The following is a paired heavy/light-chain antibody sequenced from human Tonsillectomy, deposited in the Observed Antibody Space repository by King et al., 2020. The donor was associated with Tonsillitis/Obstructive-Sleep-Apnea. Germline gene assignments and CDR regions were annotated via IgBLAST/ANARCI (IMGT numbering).Heavy chain of an antibody. Sequence: QVPVVESGGGVVQPGRSLRLSCAASAITFNSYSIHWVRQAPGKGPEWVALMSYDGTKTYYADSVKGRFTVSRDTSKNTVYLQMNSLRGEDTAVYYCARDPSSYVSGGVYYSGMDVWGQGTTVTVSS. CDR3: ARDPSSYVSGGVYYSGMDV. CDR2: MSYDGTKT. J-gene: IGHJ6*02. V-gene: IGHV3-30*04. CDR1: AITFNSYS. D-gene: IGHD3-10*01.
Light chain of an antibody. CDR2: SNN. CDR1: SSNMGSNT. J-gene: IGLJ3*02. CDR3: ASWDDSVNGWV. Sequence: QSVLTQPPSASGTPGQRVTISCSGSSSNMGSNTVNWHQQFPGMAPKVLVYSNNQRPSGVPERFSGSKSGTSASLAISGLQSEDEADYYCASWDDSVNGWVFGGGTKLAVL. V-gene: IGLV1-44*01.